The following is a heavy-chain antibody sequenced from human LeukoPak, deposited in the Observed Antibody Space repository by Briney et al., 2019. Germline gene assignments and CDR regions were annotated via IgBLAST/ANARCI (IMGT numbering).Heavy chain of an antibody. CDR2: ISGSGGST. J-gene: IGHJ4*02. CDR1: GFTFSSYA. Sequence: GGSLRLSCAASGFTFSSYAMSWVRQAPGKGLEWVSAISGSGGSTYYAGSVKGRFTISRDNSKNTLYLQMNSLRAEDTAVYYCATCRSGGKPYYFDYWGQGTLATVSS. D-gene: IGHD2-15*01. V-gene: IGHV3-23*01. CDR3: ATCRSGGKPYYFDY.